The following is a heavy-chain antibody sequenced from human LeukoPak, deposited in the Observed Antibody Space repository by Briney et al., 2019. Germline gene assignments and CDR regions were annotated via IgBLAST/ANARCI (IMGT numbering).Heavy chain of an antibody. V-gene: IGHV4-59*01. D-gene: IGHD3-16*02. CDR3: ARASNYDYVWGSCRYYFDY. CDR2: IYYSGST. CDR1: GGSISSYY. Sequence: PSETLSLTCTVSGGSISSYYWSWIRQPPGKGLEWIGYIYYSGSTNYNPSLKSRVTISVDTSKNQFSLKLSSVTAADTAVYYCARASNYDYVWGSCRYYFDYWGQGTLVTVSS. J-gene: IGHJ4*02.